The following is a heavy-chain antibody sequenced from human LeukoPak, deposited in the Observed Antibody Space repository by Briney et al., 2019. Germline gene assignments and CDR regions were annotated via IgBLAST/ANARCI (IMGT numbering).Heavy chain of an antibody. CDR2: IYSGGST. CDR1: GFTVSSNY. CDR3: AKLPTKWELDAFDI. J-gene: IGHJ3*02. Sequence: GGSLRLSCAASGFTVSSNYMSWVRQAPGKGLEWVSVIYSGGSTYYADSVKGRFTISRDNSKNTLYLQMNSLRAEDTAVYYCAKLPTKWELDAFDIWGQGTMVTVSS. D-gene: IGHD1-26*01. V-gene: IGHV3-53*01.